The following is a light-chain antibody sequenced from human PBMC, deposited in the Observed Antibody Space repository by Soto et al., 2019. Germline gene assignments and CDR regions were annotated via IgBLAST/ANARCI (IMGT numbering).Light chain of an antibody. J-gene: IGLJ1*01. Sequence: QSALTQPASVSGSPGQSITISCTGTSSDVGAYNYVSWYQQHPGKAPKLMIYDVTNRPSGVSNRFSGSKSGNTASLTISGLQAEDEADYYCSSYTSSSKVFGTGTKFTVL. CDR3: SSYTSSSKV. CDR2: DVT. CDR1: SSDVGAYNY. V-gene: IGLV2-14*01.